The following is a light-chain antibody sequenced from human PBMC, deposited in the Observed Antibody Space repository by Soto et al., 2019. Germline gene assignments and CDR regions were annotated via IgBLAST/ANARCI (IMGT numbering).Light chain of an antibody. CDR1: QSVSNN. CDR3: QQYNNWPLYS. J-gene: IGKJ2*03. Sequence: EIVMTQSPATLSMSPGVRATLSCRASQSVSNNLAWYQQKPGQAPRLLMYDASTRATGIPDRFSGSGSGMEFTLTISSLQSEDFAVYYCQQYNNWPLYSFGQGTRLQIK. CDR2: DAS. V-gene: IGKV3-15*01.